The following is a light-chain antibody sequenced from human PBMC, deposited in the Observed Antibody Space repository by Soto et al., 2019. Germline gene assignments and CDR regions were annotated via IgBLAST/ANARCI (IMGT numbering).Light chain of an antibody. CDR3: SSYRSSTTFV. J-gene: IGLJ1*01. CDR2: EVR. V-gene: IGLV2-14*01. CDR1: SSDVGAYNY. Sequence: QSALTQPASVSESPGQSITISCTGTSSDVGAYNYVSWYQQYPGRAPKVIIFEVRKRPSGVSTRFSGSKSGDTASLTISGLQAEDEADYYCSSYRSSTTFVFGTGTKLTVL.